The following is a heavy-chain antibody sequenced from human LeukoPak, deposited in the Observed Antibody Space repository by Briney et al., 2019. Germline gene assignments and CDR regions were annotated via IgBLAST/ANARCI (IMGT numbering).Heavy chain of an antibody. Sequence: ASVKVSCKASGYTFTSYDINWVRQATGQGLEWMGWMNPNSVNTGYAQKFQGRVTITRNTSISTAYMELSSLRSEDTAVYYCARGYDFWSGYYWYFDYWGQGTLVTVSS. V-gene: IGHV1-8*03. J-gene: IGHJ4*02. CDR1: GYTFTSYD. CDR2: MNPNSVNT. D-gene: IGHD3-3*01. CDR3: ARGYDFWSGYYWYFDY.